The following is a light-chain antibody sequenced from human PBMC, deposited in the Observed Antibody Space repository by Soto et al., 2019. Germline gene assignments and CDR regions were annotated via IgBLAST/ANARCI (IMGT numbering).Light chain of an antibody. J-gene: IGKJ4*01. CDR2: GAS. V-gene: IGKV3-20*01. CDR1: QSLSSSS. Sequence: EIVLTQSPGTLSLSPGERGTLSCRAGQSLSSSSLAWYQQKPGQAPRLLIYGASNRASGVPDRFSGGGSGTDFTLTISGLEPEDFAVYYCHQYGSSPLTFGGGTKVDI. CDR3: HQYGSSPLT.